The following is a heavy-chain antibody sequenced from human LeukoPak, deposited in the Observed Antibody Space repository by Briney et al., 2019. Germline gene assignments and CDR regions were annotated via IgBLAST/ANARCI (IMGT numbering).Heavy chain of an antibody. Sequence: ASVKVSCKASGYTFTSYYMYWVRQAPGQGLEWMGIINPNRGSTSYAQKFQGRVTMTRDMSTSTVYMELSSLRSEDTAVYYCATGGHVRVYDSSAYYGHYWGQGTLVTVSS. J-gene: IGHJ4*02. CDR1: GYTFTSYY. D-gene: IGHD3-22*01. CDR3: ATGGHVRVYDSSAYYGHY. CDR2: INPNRGST. V-gene: IGHV1-46*01.